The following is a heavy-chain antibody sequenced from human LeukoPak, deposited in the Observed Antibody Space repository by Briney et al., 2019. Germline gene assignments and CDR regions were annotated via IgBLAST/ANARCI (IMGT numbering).Heavy chain of an antibody. J-gene: IGHJ5*02. Sequence: GASVKVSCKASGYTFTSYGIGWVRQAPGQGLEWMGWISAYNGSTNYAQKLQGRVTMTTDTSTSTAYMELRSLRSDDTAVYYCARDRGWTSSSQGWFDTWGQGTLVTVSS. V-gene: IGHV1-18*01. D-gene: IGHD6-13*01. CDR3: ARDRGWTSSSQGWFDT. CDR2: ISAYNGST. CDR1: GYTFTSYG.